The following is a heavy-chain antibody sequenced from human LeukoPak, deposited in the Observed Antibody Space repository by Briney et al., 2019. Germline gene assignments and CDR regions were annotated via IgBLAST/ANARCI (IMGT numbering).Heavy chain of an antibody. D-gene: IGHD1-26*01. CDR3: ARDIGGSYYFHY. Sequence: SETLSLTCTVSGDSIGSYYWTWIRQPPGKGLEWIGYIHYSGLTNYNPSLKSRVTTSVDTSKNQFSLKLSSVTAADTAVYYCARDIGGSYYFHYWGQGTLVTVPS. J-gene: IGHJ4*02. CDR2: IHYSGLT. CDR1: GDSIGSYY. V-gene: IGHV4-59*01.